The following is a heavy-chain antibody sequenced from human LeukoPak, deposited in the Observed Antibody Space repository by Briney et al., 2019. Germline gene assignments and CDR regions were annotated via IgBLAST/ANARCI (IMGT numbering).Heavy chain of an antibody. CDR1: GFTFSSYA. V-gene: IGHV3-30*04. J-gene: IGHJ4*02. D-gene: IGHD3-22*01. Sequence: GGSLRLSCPASGFTFSSYAMHWVRQAPGKGLEWVAVISYDGSNRYYADSVKGRFTISRDNSKNTLYLQMNSLRAEDTAVYYCARARAYSSGYYYYPSHLDYWGQGTLVTVSS. CDR3: ARARAYSSGYYYYPSHLDY. CDR2: ISYDGSNR.